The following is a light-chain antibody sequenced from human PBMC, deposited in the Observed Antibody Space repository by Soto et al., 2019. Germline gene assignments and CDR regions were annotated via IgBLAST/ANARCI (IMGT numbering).Light chain of an antibody. CDR2: LGS. CDR3: MQALQMRT. J-gene: IGKJ1*01. CDR1: QSLLHSDGYNY. Sequence: DIVMTQSPLSLPVTPGEPASISCRSSQSLLHSDGYNYLDWYLQKPGQSPQLLIYLGSNRASGVPDRFSASGSGTDFTLKISRVEAGDVGVYYCMQALQMRTFCQGTKVEIK. V-gene: IGKV2-28*01.